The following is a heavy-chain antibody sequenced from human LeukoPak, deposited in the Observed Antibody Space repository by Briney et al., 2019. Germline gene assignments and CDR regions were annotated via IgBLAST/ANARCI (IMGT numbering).Heavy chain of an antibody. CDR2: ISSGGATI. Sequence: GGSLRLSCAASGFTFSSYEMNWVRQAPGKGLEWVSYISSGGATIYYADSVKGRFTISRDNSKNTLYLQMNSLRAEDTAVYYCAKEVGSSSWYTDGIDYWGQGTLVTVSS. CDR3: AKEVGSSSWYTDGIDY. CDR1: GFTFSSYE. J-gene: IGHJ4*02. D-gene: IGHD6-13*01. V-gene: IGHV3-48*03.